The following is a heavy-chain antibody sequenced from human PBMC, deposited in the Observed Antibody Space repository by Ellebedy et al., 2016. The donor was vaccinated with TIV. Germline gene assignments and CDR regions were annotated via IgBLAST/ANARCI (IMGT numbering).Heavy chain of an antibody. V-gene: IGHV1-2*02. D-gene: IGHD6-19*01. Sequence: ASVKVSCXASGYTFTGYYMHWVRQAPGQGLEWMGWINPNSGGTNYAQKFQGRVTMTRDTSISTAYMELSRLRSDDTAVYYCARGSFNSSGWYYWFDPWGQGTLVTVSS. J-gene: IGHJ5*02. CDR2: INPNSGGT. CDR3: ARGSFNSSGWYYWFDP. CDR1: GYTFTGYY.